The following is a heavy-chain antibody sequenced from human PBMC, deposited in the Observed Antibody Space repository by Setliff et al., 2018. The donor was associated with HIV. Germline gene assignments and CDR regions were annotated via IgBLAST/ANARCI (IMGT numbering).Heavy chain of an antibody. Sequence: ASVKVSCKASGYIFTTYGITWVRRAPGQGLEWMGWSSAYNGHTNYAQKFQGRVTITADISTRTVYMELSSLTSEDTAIYYCARDHQTMLWLDYWGQGTLVTVSS. CDR1: GYIFTTYG. V-gene: IGHV1-18*01. CDR3: ARDHQTMLWLDY. CDR2: SSAYNGHT. D-gene: IGHD2-21*01. J-gene: IGHJ4*02.